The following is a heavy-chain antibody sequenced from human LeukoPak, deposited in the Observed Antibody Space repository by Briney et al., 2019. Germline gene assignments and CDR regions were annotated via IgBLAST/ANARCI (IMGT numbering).Heavy chain of an antibody. V-gene: IGHV4-39*01. CDR1: GGSISSSSYY. Sequence: PSETLSLTCTVSGGSISSSSYYWGWIRQPPGKGLEWIGSIYYSGSTYYNPSLKSRVTISVDTSKNQFSLKLSSVTAADTAVYYCARHDAWDAFDIWGQGTMATVSS. CDR2: IYYSGST. CDR3: ARHDAWDAFDI. J-gene: IGHJ3*02.